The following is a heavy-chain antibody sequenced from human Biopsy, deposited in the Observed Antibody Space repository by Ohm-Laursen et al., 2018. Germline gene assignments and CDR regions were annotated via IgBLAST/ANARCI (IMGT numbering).Heavy chain of an antibody. D-gene: IGHD4-11*01. J-gene: IGHJ4*02. V-gene: IGHV3-74*01. CDR2: IHSGGTTP. CDR1: GFTFSKTW. CDR3: ARDSTINTVTTADY. Sequence: SLRLSCAASGFTFSKTWMHWVRQAPGKGLMWVARIHSGGTTPTYADSVKGRFSISRDNAKNTVYLQMNSLRAEDTAIYYCARDSTINTVTTADYWGQGTLVTVSS.